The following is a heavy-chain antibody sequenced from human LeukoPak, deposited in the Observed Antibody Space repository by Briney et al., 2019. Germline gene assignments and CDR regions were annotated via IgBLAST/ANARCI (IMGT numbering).Heavy chain of an antibody. D-gene: IGHD6-13*01. V-gene: IGHV4-34*01. J-gene: IGHJ4*02. CDR2: INHRGST. Sequence: SETLSLTCAVYGGSFSAYYWSWIRQPPGKGLEWIGEINHRGSTTYNPSLQSRVTISVGTSKKQFSLMLSSVTAADTAVYYCARVTLGVLAAAGRGLDYWGQGTLVTVSS. CDR1: GGSFSAYY. CDR3: ARVTLGVLAAAGRGLDY.